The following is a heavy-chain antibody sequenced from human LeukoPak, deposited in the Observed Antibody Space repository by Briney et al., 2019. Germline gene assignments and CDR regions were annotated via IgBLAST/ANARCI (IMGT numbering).Heavy chain of an antibody. CDR3: AKDGVPSRWFGRNYFDY. V-gene: IGHV3-11*01. D-gene: IGHD3-10*01. Sequence: GGSLRLSCAASGFTFSDHYMTWIRQAPGKGLEWVSYISGSGSIIYYADSVKGRFTISRDNAKNSLYLQMNSLRAEDTAVYYCAKDGVPSRWFGRNYFDYWGQGTLVTVSS. CDR1: GFTFSDHY. CDR2: ISGSGSII. J-gene: IGHJ4*02.